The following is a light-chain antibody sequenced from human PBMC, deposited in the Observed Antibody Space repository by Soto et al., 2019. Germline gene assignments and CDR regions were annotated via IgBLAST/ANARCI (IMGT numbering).Light chain of an antibody. CDR3: QQYNNWPWT. J-gene: IGKJ1*01. Sequence: DIQMTQSPSTLSGAVGDRVTITWRASQTISSWLAWYQQKPGKAPKLLIYKASTLKSGVPSRFSGSGSGTEFTLTISSLQPDDFAVYYCQQYNNWPWTFGQGTKVDI. V-gene: IGKV1-5*03. CDR1: QTISSW. CDR2: KAS.